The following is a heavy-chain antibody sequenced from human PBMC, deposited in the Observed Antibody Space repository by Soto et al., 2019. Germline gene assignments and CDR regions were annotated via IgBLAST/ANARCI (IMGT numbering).Heavy chain of an antibody. J-gene: IGHJ4*02. Sequence: QVQLVQSGAEVKKPGASVKVSCKASGYTFTSYGISWVRQAPGQGLERMGWIRAYNGNTNYAQKLQGRVTITTDTATSTAYMALRSLRSDDKAVYYCARDLAVGLVDYWGQGTLVTVSS. D-gene: IGHD6-19*01. V-gene: IGHV1-18*01. CDR1: GYTFTSYG. CDR2: IRAYNGNT. CDR3: ARDLAVGLVDY.